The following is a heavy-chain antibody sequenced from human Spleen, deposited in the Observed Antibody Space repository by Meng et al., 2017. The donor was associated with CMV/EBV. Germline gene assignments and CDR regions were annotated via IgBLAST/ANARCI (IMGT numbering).Heavy chain of an antibody. D-gene: IGHD2/OR15-2a*01. CDR1: GFNFKTYA. Sequence: GESLKISCAASGFNFKTYAMSWVRQAPGKGLEWVSAISGSGGSTYYADSVKGRFTISRDNSKNTLYLQMNSLRAEDTAVYYCAKDHTYYFDYWGQGTLVTVSS. CDR2: ISGSGGST. J-gene: IGHJ4*02. V-gene: IGHV3-23*01. CDR3: AKDHTYYFDY.